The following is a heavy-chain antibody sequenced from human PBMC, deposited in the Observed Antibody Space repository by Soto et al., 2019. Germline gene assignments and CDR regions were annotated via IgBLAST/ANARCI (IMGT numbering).Heavy chain of an antibody. D-gene: IGHD3-3*01. CDR3: AREYYDFWSVTYSYYGLDV. V-gene: IGHV4-59*01. CDR2: VFSSGST. CDR1: GGSISRYY. Sequence: PSETLSLTCTFPGGSISRYYWICIRQAPGVGLDWICNVFSSGSTNYNPSLKSRVAISVDTSKNQVSLKLNAVTTADTAVYYCAREYYDFWSVTYSYYGLDVWGQGTTVTVSS. J-gene: IGHJ6*02.